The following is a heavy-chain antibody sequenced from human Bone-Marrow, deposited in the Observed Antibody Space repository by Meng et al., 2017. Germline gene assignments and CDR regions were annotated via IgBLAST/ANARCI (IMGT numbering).Heavy chain of an antibody. J-gene: IGHJ4*01. Sequence: ASVKVSCKPSGYNFPDYYIHWVRRAPGQGLEWMGRIDPKTGDTHYALKFQGRVTMTGDTSISTAYMELSGLRSDDTAMYYCARDEDISAAGKLFGDYWGHGTRVTCYS. D-gene: IGHD6-13*01. CDR2: IDPKTGDT. CDR1: GYNFPDYY. CDR3: ARDEDISAAGKLFGDY. V-gene: IGHV1-2*06.